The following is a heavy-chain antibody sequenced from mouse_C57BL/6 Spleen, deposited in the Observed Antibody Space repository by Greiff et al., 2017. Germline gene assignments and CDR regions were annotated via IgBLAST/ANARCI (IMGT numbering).Heavy chain of an antibody. Sequence: QVQLQQSGAELVRPGTSVKLSCKASGYTFTSYWMHWVKQRPGQGLEWIGVIDPSDSYTNYNQKFKGKATLTVDTSSSTAYMQLSSLTSEDSAVYYCATITTVVAPDYWGQGTTLTVSS. CDR1: GYTFTSYW. V-gene: IGHV1-59*01. D-gene: IGHD1-1*01. CDR2: IDPSDSYT. J-gene: IGHJ2*01. CDR3: ATITTVVAPDY.